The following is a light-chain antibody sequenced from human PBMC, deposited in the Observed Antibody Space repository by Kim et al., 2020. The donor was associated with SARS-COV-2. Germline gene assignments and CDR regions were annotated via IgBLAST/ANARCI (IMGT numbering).Light chain of an antibody. CDR2: AAS. V-gene: IGKV1-9*01. Sequence: ASVGDRVTITCRASQGISSYLAWYQQKPVKAPKLLIYAASTLQSGVPSRFSGSGSGTDFTLTISSLQPEDFATYYCQQLNSYPPTFGQGTKVEIK. CDR3: QQLNSYPPT. CDR1: QGISSY. J-gene: IGKJ1*01.